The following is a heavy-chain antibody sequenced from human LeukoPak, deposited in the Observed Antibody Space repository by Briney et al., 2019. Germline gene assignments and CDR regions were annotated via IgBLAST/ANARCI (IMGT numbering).Heavy chain of an antibody. D-gene: IGHD3-9*01. V-gene: IGHV1-2*06. CDR3: ARQFDWLFS. Sequence: APVKVSCKTSGGTFNNSAISWVRQAPGQGLEWMGRINPNSGGTNYAQKFQGRVTMTRDTSISTAYMELSRLRSDDTAVYYCARQFDWLFSWGQGTLVTVSS. CDR1: GGTFNNSA. CDR2: INPNSGGT. J-gene: IGHJ4*02.